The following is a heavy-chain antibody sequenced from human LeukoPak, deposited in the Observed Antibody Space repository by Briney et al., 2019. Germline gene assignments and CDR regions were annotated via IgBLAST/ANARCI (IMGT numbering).Heavy chain of an antibody. CDR1: GFTFSSYA. D-gene: IGHD1-1*01. V-gene: IGHV3-23*01. J-gene: IGHJ4*02. CDR2: ISGSGGST. Sequence: GGSLRLSCAASGFTFSSYAMSWVRQAPGKGLEWVSAISGSGGSTYYADSVNGRFTISRDNTWTTVFLQMTSLAPEDSGVYYCAKDPNQLLTLDHWGQGTLVTVSS. CDR3: AKDPNQLLTLDH.